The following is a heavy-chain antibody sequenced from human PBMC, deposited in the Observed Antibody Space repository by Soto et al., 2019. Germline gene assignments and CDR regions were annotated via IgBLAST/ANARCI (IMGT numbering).Heavy chain of an antibody. CDR1: GGSISSYY. CDR3: ARVPGSIDYYYYYYGMDV. D-gene: IGHD6-13*01. V-gene: IGHV4-59*01. J-gene: IGHJ6*02. CDR2: IYYSGST. Sequence: PSETLSLTCTVPGGSISSYYWSWVRQPPGKGLEWIGYIYYSGSTNYNPSLKSRVTISVDTSKNQFSLKLSSVTAADTAVYYCARVPGSIDYYYYYYGMDVWGQGTTVTVSS.